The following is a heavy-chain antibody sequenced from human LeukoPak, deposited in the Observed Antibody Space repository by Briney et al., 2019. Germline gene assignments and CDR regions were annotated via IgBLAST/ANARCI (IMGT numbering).Heavy chain of an antibody. V-gene: IGHV3-23*01. Sequence: GGSLRLSCAASGCTFSSYAMSWVRQAPGKGLEWVSAISGSGGSTYYADSVKGRFTISRDNSKNTLYLQMNSLRAEDTAVYYCAKDHLNVKRRLRLFPATSYFDYWGQGTLVTVSS. CDR1: GCTFSSYA. CDR2: ISGSGGST. J-gene: IGHJ4*02. D-gene: IGHD5-12*01. CDR3: AKDHLNVKRRLRLFPATSYFDY.